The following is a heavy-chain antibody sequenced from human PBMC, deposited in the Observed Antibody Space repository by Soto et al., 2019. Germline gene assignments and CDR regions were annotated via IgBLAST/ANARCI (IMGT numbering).Heavy chain of an antibody. V-gene: IGHV4-30-4*01. CDR3: ARDLESGYDSGDHWFDP. CDR1: GGSISSGDYY. D-gene: IGHD5-12*01. Sequence: KPSETLSLTCTVSGGSISSGDYYWSWIRQPPGKGLEWIGYIYYSGSTYYNPSLKSRVTISVDTSKNQFSLKLSSVTAADTAVYYCARDLESGYDSGDHWFDPWGQGTLVTVSS. J-gene: IGHJ5*02. CDR2: IYYSGST.